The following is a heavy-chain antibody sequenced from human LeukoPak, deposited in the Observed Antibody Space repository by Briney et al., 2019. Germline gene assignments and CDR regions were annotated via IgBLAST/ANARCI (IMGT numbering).Heavy chain of an antibody. CDR3: AKGNGYSYGRYYFDY. J-gene: IGHJ4*02. V-gene: IGHV3-23*01. Sequence: PRGSLRLSCAASGFTFSSYAMGWVRQAPGKGLEWVSAITASGDNTYYADSVKGRLTISRDNSKNTLYLQMNSLRAEDTAVYYCAKGNGYSYGRYYFDYWGQGTLVTVSS. CDR2: ITASGDNT. CDR1: GFTFSSYA. D-gene: IGHD5-18*01.